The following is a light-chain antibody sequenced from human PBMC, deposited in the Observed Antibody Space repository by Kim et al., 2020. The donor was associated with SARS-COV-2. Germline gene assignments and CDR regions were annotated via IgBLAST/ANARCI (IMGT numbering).Light chain of an antibody. V-gene: IGKV1-12*01. J-gene: IGKJ2*01. CDR3: HQTNNFPHT. CDR1: QGISSW. CDR2: DAS. Sequence: SASVGDRVTIAWRASQGISSWLAWYQQKPGKAPELLIDDASSLQSGVPSRFSGSGSGTDFTLTISNLQPEDFATYYCHQTNNFPHTFGQGTKLEIK.